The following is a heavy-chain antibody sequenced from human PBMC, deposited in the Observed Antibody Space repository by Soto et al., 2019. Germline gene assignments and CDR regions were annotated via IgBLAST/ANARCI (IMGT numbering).Heavy chain of an antibody. Sequence: QVQLVQSGAEVKKPGASVKVSCKASGYTFTSYAMHWVRQAPGQRLEWMGWINAGNGNSKYSQKFQGRVTITRDTSASTAYMELSSLRSEVTAVYYCARGPNPYYFDYWGQGTLVTVST. J-gene: IGHJ4*02. CDR2: INAGNGNS. CDR3: ARGPNPYYFDY. V-gene: IGHV1-3*01. CDR1: GYTFTSYA.